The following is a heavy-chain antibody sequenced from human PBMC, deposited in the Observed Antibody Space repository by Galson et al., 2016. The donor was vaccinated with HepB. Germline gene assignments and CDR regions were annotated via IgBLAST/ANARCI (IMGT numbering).Heavy chain of an antibody. D-gene: IGHD2-21*02. CDR1: GDSISKYY. V-gene: IGHV4-59*03. CDR3: ATTYCGGDCYHVYAFDF. J-gene: IGHJ6*04. Sequence: SETLSLTCTVSGDSISKYYCSWIRQPPGKALEWIGYTHYSGSTDYNSSLKSRITMSVDTSKNQFSLKLSSVTAADTALYYCATTYCGGDCYHVYAFDFWGKGTTVTVSS. CDR2: THYSGST.